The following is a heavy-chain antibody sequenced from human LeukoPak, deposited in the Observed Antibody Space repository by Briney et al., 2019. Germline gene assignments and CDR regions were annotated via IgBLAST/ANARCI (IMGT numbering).Heavy chain of an antibody. J-gene: IGHJ4*02. CDR1: GFTISSYD. Sequence: GRSLRLSCAASGFTISSYDMHWVRQAPGKGLEWVAVIWYDGSNKYYADSVKGRFTISRDNFKNTLYLQMNSLRAEDTAVYYCARDPEKYSSGWYYFDYWGQGTLVTVSS. CDR3: ARDPEKYSSGWYYFDY. CDR2: IWYDGSNK. V-gene: IGHV3-33*01. D-gene: IGHD6-19*01.